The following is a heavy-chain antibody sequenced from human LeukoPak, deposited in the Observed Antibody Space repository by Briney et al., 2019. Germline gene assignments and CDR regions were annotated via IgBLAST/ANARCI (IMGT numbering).Heavy chain of an antibody. CDR3: ARGHYDVLAASYKWTPDY. CDR1: GFTFNTFN. V-gene: IGHV3-21*01. J-gene: IGHJ4*02. Sequence: GGSLRLSCAASGFTFNTFNMNWVRQAPGKGLERVSSITSGGDYIYYADSVKGRFTTSRDNAKNSLSLQLSSLRVEDTVVYYCARGHYDVLAASYKWTPDYWGQGTLVTVSS. D-gene: IGHD3-9*01. CDR2: ITSGGDYI.